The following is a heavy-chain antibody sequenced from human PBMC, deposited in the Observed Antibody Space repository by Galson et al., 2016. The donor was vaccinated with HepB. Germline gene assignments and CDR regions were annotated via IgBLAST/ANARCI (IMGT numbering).Heavy chain of an antibody. CDR3: ARRGEYYYNGMDS. J-gene: IGHJ6*02. V-gene: IGHV1-8*01. D-gene: IGHD3-10*01. CDR1: GYTFSNYD. CDR2: LSPKTGNA. Sequence: SVKVSCKASGYTFSNYDVNWVRQAPGQGLEWMGWLSPKTGNAQSAQKCQDRVTMTRDISINTIYMELTNLRSEDTALYYCARRGEYYYNGMDSWGQGTTVIVSS.